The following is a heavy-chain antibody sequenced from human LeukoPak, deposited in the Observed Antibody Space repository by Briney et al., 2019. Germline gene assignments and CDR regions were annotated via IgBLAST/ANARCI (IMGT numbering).Heavy chain of an antibody. CDR3: AREMGFSLMVYATIGAFDI. CDR1: GGSISSYY. CDR2: IYYSGST. V-gene: IGHV4-59*12. J-gene: IGHJ3*02. Sequence: SETLSLTCTVSGGSISSYYWSWIRQPPGKGLEWIGYIYYSGSTNYNPSLKSRVTISVDTSKNQFSPKLSSVTAADTAVYYCAREMGFSLMVYATIGAFDIWGQGTMVTVSS. D-gene: IGHD2-8*01.